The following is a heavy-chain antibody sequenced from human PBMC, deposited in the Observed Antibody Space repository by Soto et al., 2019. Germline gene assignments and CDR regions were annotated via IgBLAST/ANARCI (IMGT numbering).Heavy chain of an antibody. D-gene: IGHD2-2*01. CDR1: GFTFSDYT. CDR2: ILSLSTYI. J-gene: IGHJ5*02. Sequence: EVQLVESGGGLVKPGESLRLSCAASGFTFSDYTMNWVRQAPGKGLEWVSSILSLSTYIYYADSLKGRFTISRDNAKYSLYLQMNCLRAEYTAIYYCARGPPSPCSSTRSQPKWVDPWGQGTLVTVSS. CDR3: ARGPPSPCSSTRSQPKWVDP. V-gene: IGHV3-21*06.